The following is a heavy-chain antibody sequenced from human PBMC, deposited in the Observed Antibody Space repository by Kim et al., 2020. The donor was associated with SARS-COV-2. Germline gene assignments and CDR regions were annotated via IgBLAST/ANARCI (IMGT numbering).Heavy chain of an antibody. CDR1: GFSLSTPGEG. J-gene: IGHJ3*02. Sequence: SGPTLVNPTQTLTLTCTFSGFSLSTPGEGVGWIRQPPGKALEWLALIYWNDKKRYNASLQSRVTVTKDTSANQVVLTMTNMDPVDTATYYCAHRRYYDSSVKEPVDIWGQGTRVRVSS. CDR3: AHRRYYDSSVKEPVDI. V-gene: IGHV2-5*01. D-gene: IGHD3-22*01. CDR2: IYWNDKK.